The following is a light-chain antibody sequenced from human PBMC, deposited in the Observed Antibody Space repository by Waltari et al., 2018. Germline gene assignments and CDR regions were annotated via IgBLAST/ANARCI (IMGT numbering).Light chain of an antibody. V-gene: IGLV2-23*02. J-gene: IGLJ1*01. CDR3: CSYAGSRTYYV. CDR2: EVI. Sequence: QSALTQPASVSGSPGQSITLSCTGTSSDVGNYDLVSWYQHLPGKPPKLLIYEVIKRPSGISNRFSASKSGNTASLTISGLQAEDEGDYFCCSYAGSRTYYVFGTGTTVSV. CDR1: SSDVGNYDL.